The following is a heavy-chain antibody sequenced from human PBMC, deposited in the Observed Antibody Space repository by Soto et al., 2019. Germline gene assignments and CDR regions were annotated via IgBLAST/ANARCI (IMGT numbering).Heavy chain of an antibody. J-gene: IGHJ6*02. CDR2: IVVGSGNT. CDR3: AADVSTRQYYDFWRPQNYGMDV. V-gene: IGHV1-58*01. CDR1: GFTFTSSA. Sequence: ASVKVSCKASGFTFTSSAVQWVRQARGQRLEWIGWIVVGSGNTNYAQKFQERVTITRDMSTSTAYTELSSLRSEDTAVYYCAADVSTRQYYDFWRPQNYGMDVWGQGTTVTVSS. D-gene: IGHD3-3*01.